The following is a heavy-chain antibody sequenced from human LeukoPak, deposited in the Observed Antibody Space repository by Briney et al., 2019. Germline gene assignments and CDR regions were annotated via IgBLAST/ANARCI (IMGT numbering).Heavy chain of an antibody. CDR2: ISSSSSYI. Sequence: GGSLRLSCAASGFTFSSYSMNWVRQAPGKGLEWVSSISSSSSYIYYADSVKGRFTISRDNAKNSLYLQMNSLRAEDTAVYYCARGEGSYSYALDYWGQGTLVTVSS. D-gene: IGHD5-18*01. CDR1: GFTFSSYS. CDR3: ARGEGSYSYALDY. V-gene: IGHV3-21*01. J-gene: IGHJ4*02.